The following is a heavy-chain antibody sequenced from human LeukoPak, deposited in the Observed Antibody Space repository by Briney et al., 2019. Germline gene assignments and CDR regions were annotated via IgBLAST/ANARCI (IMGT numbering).Heavy chain of an antibody. CDR2: IYYSGTT. Sequence: PSETLPLTCTVSGGSISSSSYYWGWIRQPPGKGLEWIGSIYYSGTTYYNPSLKSRVTISVDTSKNQFSLKLSSVTAADTAVYYCARHVEAGTPEGGFDPWGQGTLVTVSS. D-gene: IGHD1-14*01. V-gene: IGHV4-39*01. CDR1: GGSISSSSYY. J-gene: IGHJ5*02. CDR3: ARHVEAGTPEGGFDP.